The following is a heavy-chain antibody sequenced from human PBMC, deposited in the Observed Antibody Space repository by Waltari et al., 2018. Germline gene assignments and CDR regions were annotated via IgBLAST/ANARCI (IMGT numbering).Heavy chain of an antibody. J-gene: IGHJ4*02. Sequence: EVQLLESGGGLVQPGGSLRLSCTASGFTFSSYAMSWFRQAPGKGLEWVSGISGSGGDTYYAASVKGRFTISRDNSKNTLSLQMNSLRADDTAVYYCSGGISGTVGSDYWGQGTLVTVSS. CDR1: GFTFSSYA. CDR3: SGGISGTVGSDY. D-gene: IGHD1-7*01. V-gene: IGHV3-23*01. CDR2: ISGSGGDT.